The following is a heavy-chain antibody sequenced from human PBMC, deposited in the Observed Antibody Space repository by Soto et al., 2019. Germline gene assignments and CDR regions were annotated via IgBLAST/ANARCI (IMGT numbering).Heavy chain of an antibody. Sequence: EVQLVQSGAEVKKPGESLKISCKDSGYDFIYYWIAWVRQMPGKGLEWMGSIYPGDSETRYSPSFQGHVTISADKSINTAYLQWNSLKASDTAVYYCARPGYCSGDGCYSLNHVNHWYFDLWGRGTLVEVSS. CDR2: IYPGDSET. CDR3: ARPGYCSGDGCYSLNHVNHWYFDL. D-gene: IGHD2-15*01. J-gene: IGHJ2*01. CDR1: GYDFIYYW. V-gene: IGHV5-51*03.